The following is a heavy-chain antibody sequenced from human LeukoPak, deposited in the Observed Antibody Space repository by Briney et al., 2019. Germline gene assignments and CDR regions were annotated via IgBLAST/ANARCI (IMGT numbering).Heavy chain of an antibody. CDR1: GFTVSSNY. J-gene: IGHJ4*02. CDR3: ARDSNYYGSGSLIN. D-gene: IGHD3-10*01. V-gene: IGHV3-66*01. Sequence: GGSLRLSCAVSGFTVSSNYMSWVRQAPGKGLEWVSVIYSGGSTYYADSVKGRFTISRDNSKNTLYLQMNSLRAEDTAAYYCARDSNYYGSGSLINWGQGTLVTVSS. CDR2: IYSGGST.